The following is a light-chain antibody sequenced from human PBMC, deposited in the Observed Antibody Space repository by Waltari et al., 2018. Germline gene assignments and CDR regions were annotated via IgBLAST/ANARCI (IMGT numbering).Light chain of an antibody. CDR3: QHYDSLPVT. CDR2: HAS. CDR1: QSISKY. J-gene: IGKJ1*01. Sequence: ILLTPSPGPPSLSSGERATPSSRTNQSISKYLAWYQQKPGQAPRLLIYHASSRATGIPDRFSGSGSGTDFSLTISRLEPEDFAVYYCQHYDSLPVTFGQGTKVEIK. V-gene: IGKV3-20*01.